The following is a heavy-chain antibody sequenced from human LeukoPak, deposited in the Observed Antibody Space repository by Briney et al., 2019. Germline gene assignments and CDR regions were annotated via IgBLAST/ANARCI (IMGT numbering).Heavy chain of an antibody. CDR3: ARDLGGIYFDY. D-gene: IGHD1-26*01. CDR1: DASISGYY. V-gene: IGHV4-59*01. CDR2: IHFSGST. Sequence: PETLSLTCTVSDASISGYYWSWIRQPPGKGLEWIGSIHFSGSTNYNPSLRSRVTISVDTSKNQLSLKLSSVTAADTAVYYCARDLGGIYFDYWGQGTLVTVSS. J-gene: IGHJ4*02.